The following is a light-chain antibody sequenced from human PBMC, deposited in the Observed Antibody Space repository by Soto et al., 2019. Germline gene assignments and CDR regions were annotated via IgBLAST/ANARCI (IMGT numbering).Light chain of an antibody. V-gene: IGLV2-23*02. CDR1: SRDIGTSNL. Sequence: QSALTQPASVSGSPGQSITISCTGSSRDIGTSNLVSWYQQYSGKAPKLIIYEVTKRPSGISYRFSGAKSGNAASLTSSGLPTEDEATYYCSSFTGISNSLGVFGTGTPLPVL. J-gene: IGLJ1*01. CDR3: SSFTGISNSLGV. CDR2: EVT.